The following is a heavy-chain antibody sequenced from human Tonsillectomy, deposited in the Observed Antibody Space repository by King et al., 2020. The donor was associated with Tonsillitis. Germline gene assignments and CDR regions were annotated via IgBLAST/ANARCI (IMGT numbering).Heavy chain of an antibody. CDR1: GYTSNIYG. Sequence: QLVQSGAEVKKPGASVKVSCKASGYTSNIYGITWVRQAPGQGLEWMGLINGYNGNTNYAQKLQGRVTVTTETSTSTAYMELRSLRSDDTAVYYCALDILTGFYEYWGQGTLVTVSS. D-gene: IGHD3-9*01. V-gene: IGHV1-18*01. CDR2: INGYNGNT. CDR3: ALDILTGFYEY. J-gene: IGHJ4*02.